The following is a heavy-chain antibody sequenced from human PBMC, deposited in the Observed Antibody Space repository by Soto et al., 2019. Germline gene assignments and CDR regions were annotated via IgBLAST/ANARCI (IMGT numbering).Heavy chain of an antibody. CDR3: ERGVVACLGYYGMDV. Sequence: SSVKVTCKASGGTFISYAISEVRQAPGQGLEWMGGIIPIFGTANYAQKFQGRVTITADESTSTAYLELSRLRSEDTAVYYCERGVVACLGYYGMDVWGQGTTVTVSS. CDR2: IIPIFGTA. D-gene: IGHD2-15*01. J-gene: IGHJ6*02. V-gene: IGHV1-69*13. CDR1: GGTFISYA.